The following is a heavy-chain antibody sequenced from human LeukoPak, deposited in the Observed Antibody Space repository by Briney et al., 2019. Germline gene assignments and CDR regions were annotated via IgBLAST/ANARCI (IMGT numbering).Heavy chain of an antibody. D-gene: IGHD5-12*01. J-gene: IGHJ4*02. CDR3: ARGSVYRVATTDDY. CDR1: GYTYTKYD. V-gene: IGHV1-8*01. CDR2: INPNSGNT. Sequence: GSVTDTFKSSGYTYTKYDMNWVRQAAGQGREWMGCINPNSGNTGYAQKFHGRVTMTRTTSISTAYMELSSLRSEDTAVYYCARGSVYRVATTDDYWGQGTLVTVSS.